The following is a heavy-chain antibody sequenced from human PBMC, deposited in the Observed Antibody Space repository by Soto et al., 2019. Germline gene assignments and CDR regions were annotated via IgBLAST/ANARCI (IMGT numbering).Heavy chain of an antibody. CDR1: GFTFSSYA. J-gene: IGHJ3*02. CDR3: AKAQKGAFDI. CDR2: ISGSGGST. V-gene: IGHV3-23*01. Sequence: EVQLLESGGGLVQPGGSLRLSCAASGFTFSSYAMSWVRQAPGTGLEWVSAISGSGGSTYYADSGKGPFTISRDNSKNTLYLQMNSLRAEDTAVYYCAKAQKGAFDIWGQGTMVTVSS.